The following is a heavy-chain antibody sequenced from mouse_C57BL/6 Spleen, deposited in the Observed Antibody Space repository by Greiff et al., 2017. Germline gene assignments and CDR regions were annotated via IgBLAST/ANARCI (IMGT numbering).Heavy chain of an antibody. V-gene: IGHV1-12*01. Sequence: QVQLQQSGAELVRPGASVKMSCKASGYTFTSYNMHWVKQTPRQGLEWIGAIYPGNGDTSYNQKFKGKATLTVDKSSSTAYMQLSSLTSEESAVYFCARSIYYDYFYYFDYWGQGTTLTVSS. CDR1: GYTFTSYN. D-gene: IGHD2-4*01. J-gene: IGHJ2*01. CDR2: IYPGNGDT. CDR3: ARSIYYDYFYYFDY.